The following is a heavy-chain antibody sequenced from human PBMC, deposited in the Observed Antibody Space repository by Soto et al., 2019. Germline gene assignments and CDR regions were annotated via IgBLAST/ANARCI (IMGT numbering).Heavy chain of an antibody. J-gene: IGHJ3*02. Sequence: GGSLRLSCVASGFPFSSYAMSWVRQTPGKGLEWVSGISGSGGHTYYADSVKGRFTISRDNSNNTLSLQMHILRVEDTAVYFCAKGGYYSLFDIWGQGTMVTASS. CDR3: AKGGYYSLFDI. CDR1: GFPFSSYA. D-gene: IGHD3-16*01. CDR2: ISGSGGHT. V-gene: IGHV3-23*01.